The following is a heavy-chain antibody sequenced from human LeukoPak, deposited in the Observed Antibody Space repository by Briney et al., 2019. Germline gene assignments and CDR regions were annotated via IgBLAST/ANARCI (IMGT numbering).Heavy chain of an antibody. J-gene: IGHJ4*02. CDR1: GFTFSSYG. CDR2: ISGSGGST. D-gene: IGHD3-10*01. CDR3: ARSGYEWFGELLGVSQYYFDY. V-gene: IGHV3-23*01. Sequence: GGTLRLSCAASGFTFSSYGMSWVRQAPGKGLEWVSAISGSGGSTYYADSVKRRFTISRDNAKNSLYLQMNSLRAEDTAVYYCARSGYEWFGELLGVSQYYFDYWGQGTLVTVSS.